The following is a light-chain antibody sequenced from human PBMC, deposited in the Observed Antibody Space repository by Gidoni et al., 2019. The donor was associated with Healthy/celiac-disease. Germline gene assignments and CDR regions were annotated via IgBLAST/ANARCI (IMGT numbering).Light chain of an antibody. CDR2: KAS. J-gene: IGKJ3*01. CDR1: QSISSW. Sequence: QMTESRSTRSASVGDRVTISCRALQSISSWLAWYQQKPGKAPKLLIYKASSLESGVPSRFSGSGSGTEFTLTISSLQPDDFATYYCQQYNSYSLTFGPGTKVDIK. V-gene: IGKV1-5*03. CDR3: QQYNSYSLT.